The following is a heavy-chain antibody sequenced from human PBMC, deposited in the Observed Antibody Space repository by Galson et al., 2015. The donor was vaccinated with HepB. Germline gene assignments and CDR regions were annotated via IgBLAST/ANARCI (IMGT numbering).Heavy chain of an antibody. V-gene: IGHV1-3*04. Sequence: SVKVSCKASGYTFTSYIMHWVRQAPGQRLEWIGWINTANGNTKYSQKFQGRVTITRDTSASIVYMELTSLRSEDTAVYYCARTDYYGSGSYFFWGQGTLVTVSS. D-gene: IGHD3-10*01. J-gene: IGHJ4*02. CDR1: GYTFTSYI. CDR3: ARTDYYGSGSYFF. CDR2: INTANGNT.